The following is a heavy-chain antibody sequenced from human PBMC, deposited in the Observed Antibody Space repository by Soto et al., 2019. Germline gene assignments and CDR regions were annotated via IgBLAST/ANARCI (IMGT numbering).Heavy chain of an antibody. Sequence: ASVKVSCKASGYTFTGYYMHWVRQAPGQGLEWMGWINPNSGGTNYAQKFQGWVTMTRDTSISTAYMELSRLRSDDTAVYYCARDWGGPLSEHYYLMDFWGQGTTVTVSS. D-gene: IGHD3-16*01. CDR3: ARDWGGPLSEHYYLMDF. J-gene: IGHJ6*02. CDR2: INPNSGGT. V-gene: IGHV1-2*04. CDR1: GYTFTGYY.